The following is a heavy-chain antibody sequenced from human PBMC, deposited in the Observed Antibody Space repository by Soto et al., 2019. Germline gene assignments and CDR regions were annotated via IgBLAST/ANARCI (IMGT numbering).Heavy chain of an antibody. J-gene: IGHJ5*02. V-gene: IGHV2-5*02. CDR2: IYWDDDK. D-gene: IGHD2-15*01. CDR1: GFSLSTSGVG. Sequence: YGPTLVNPTQTLTLTCTFSGFSLSTSGVGVGWIRQPPGKALEWLALIYWDDDKRYSPSLKSRLTITKDTSKNQVVLTMTNMEPVDTSTYYCAHKASSGWGYWSGGSCYSPSPWLDPWGQGTLVTVCS. CDR3: AHKASSGWGYWSGGSCYSPSPWLDP.